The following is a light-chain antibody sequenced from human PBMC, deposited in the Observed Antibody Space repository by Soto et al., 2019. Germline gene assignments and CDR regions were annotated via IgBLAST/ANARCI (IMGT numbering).Light chain of an antibody. V-gene: IGKV3-20*01. J-gene: IGKJ2*01. Sequence: EIVLTQSPGTLSLSPGERATLSCRASQSVSSSHLAWYQRKPGQAPRLLIYGASSRATGIPDRFSGSGSGTDFTLTISRLESADFAVFDCQQYGSSPFTFGQGTKLEIK. CDR1: QSVSSSH. CDR3: QQYGSSPFT. CDR2: GAS.